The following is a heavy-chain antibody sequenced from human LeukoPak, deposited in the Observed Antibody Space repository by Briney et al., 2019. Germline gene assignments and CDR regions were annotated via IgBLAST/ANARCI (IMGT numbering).Heavy chain of an antibody. CDR3: ASRSFGGVIVHYYGMDV. Sequence: ASVKVSCKASGYTFTSYAMHWVRQAPGQGLERMGWINAGNGNTKYSQKFQGRVTITRDTSASTAYMELSSLRSEDTAVYYCASRSFGGVIVHYYGMDVWGKGTTVTVSS. V-gene: IGHV1-3*01. CDR1: GYTFTSYA. J-gene: IGHJ6*04. D-gene: IGHD3-16*02. CDR2: INAGNGNT.